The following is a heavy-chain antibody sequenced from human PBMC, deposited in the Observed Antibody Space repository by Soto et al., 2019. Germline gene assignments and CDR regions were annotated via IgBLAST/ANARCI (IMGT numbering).Heavy chain of an antibody. V-gene: IGHV3-30-3*01. Sequence: PGGSLRLSCAASGGPVSAYTMHWVRQAPGKGLEWVAVISSDGNHKYYTDSVKGRFTISRDTSTNTLYLQMNSLRAEDTAVYYCARWEQPLFDYWGQGTLVTVSS. D-gene: IGHD1-26*01. CDR3: ARWEQPLFDY. CDR1: GGPVSAYT. CDR2: ISSDGNHK. J-gene: IGHJ4*02.